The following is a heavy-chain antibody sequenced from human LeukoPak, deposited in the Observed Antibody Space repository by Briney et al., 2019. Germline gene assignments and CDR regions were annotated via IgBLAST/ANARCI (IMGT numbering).Heavy chain of an antibody. CDR3: ARDRCSSTSCYNSYYGMDV. Sequence: PGGSLRLSCAASGFTFSDYYMSWIRQAPGKGLEWDSYISGSSSHTDYADSVKGRFTISRDNAKNSLYLQMNSLRAEDTAVYYCARDRCSSTSCYNSYYGMDVWGQGTTVIVSS. V-gene: IGHV3-11*05. CDR1: GFTFSDYY. D-gene: IGHD2-2*01. CDR2: ISGSSSHT. J-gene: IGHJ6*02.